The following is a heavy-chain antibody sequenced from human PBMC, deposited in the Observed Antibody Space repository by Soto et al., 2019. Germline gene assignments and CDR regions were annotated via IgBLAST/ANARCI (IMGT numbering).Heavy chain of an antibody. Sequence: EVQLVESGGGLVQPGGSLRLSCAASGFTFSDHYMDWVRQAPGKGLEWVGRTRNKANSYTTEYAASVKGRFTISRDDSKNSLYLQMNSLKTEDTAVDYCARRGYTVTRYYYYYYMDVWGKGTTVTVSS. J-gene: IGHJ6*03. CDR1: GFTFSDHY. CDR3: ARRGYTVTRYYYYYYMDV. CDR2: TRNKANSYTT. D-gene: IGHD4-17*01. V-gene: IGHV3-72*01.